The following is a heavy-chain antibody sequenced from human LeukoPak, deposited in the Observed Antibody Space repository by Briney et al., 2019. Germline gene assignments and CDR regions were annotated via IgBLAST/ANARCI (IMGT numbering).Heavy chain of an antibody. V-gene: IGHV4-31*03. D-gene: IGHD6-6*01. J-gene: IGHJ5*02. CDR1: GGSISSGGYY. Sequence: SETLSLTCTVSGGSISSGGYYWSWIRQHPGKGLEWIGYIYYSGSTYYNPSLKSRVTISVDTSKNQFSPKLSSVTAADTAVYYCARGHSLGIAARLWFDPWGQGTLVTVSS. CDR2: IYYSGST. CDR3: ARGHSLGIAARLWFDP.